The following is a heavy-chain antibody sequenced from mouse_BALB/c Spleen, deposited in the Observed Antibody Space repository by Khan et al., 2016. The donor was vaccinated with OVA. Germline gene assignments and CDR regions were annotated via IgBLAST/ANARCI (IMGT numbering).Heavy chain of an antibody. Sequence: EVELVESGGDLVKSGGSLKLSCAASGFTFSPYSMSWVRQTPDKRLEWVATISSDGDYTYYPDSVKGRFNISRDNAKNTLYLQMSTLKSADTAMYYCATHLTGSFAYWGQGTLVTVSA. V-gene: IGHV5-6*01. CDR3: ATHLTGSFAY. D-gene: IGHD4-1*01. CDR1: GFTFSPYS. J-gene: IGHJ3*01. CDR2: ISSDGDYT.